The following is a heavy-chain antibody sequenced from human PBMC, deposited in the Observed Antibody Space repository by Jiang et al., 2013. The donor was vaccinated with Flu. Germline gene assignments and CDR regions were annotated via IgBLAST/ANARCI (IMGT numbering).Heavy chain of an antibody. D-gene: IGHD1-26*01. J-gene: IGHJ5*02. CDR1: GYSISSGYY. CDR3: ATRRGSYYPSWFDP. Sequence: TLSLTCTVSGYSISSGYYWGWVRQPPGKGLEWVASIYHTGSTYYNPSLKSRVTISVDTSKNQFSLKLNSVTAADTALYYCATRRGSYYPSWFDPWGPGILVTVSS. V-gene: IGHV4-38-2*02. CDR2: IYHTGST.